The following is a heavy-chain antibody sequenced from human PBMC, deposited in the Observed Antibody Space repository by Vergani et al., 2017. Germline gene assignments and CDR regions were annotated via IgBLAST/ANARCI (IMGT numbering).Heavy chain of an antibody. J-gene: IGHJ4*02. Sequence: QVQLQQWGAGLLKPSETLSLTCAVYGGSFSGYYWSWIRQPPGTGLEWIGEINHSGSTNYNPSLKSRVTISVDPSKNQFSLKLSSVTAADTAVYYCARGAGVSYLAYFDYWGQGTLVTVSS. CDR2: INHSGST. CDR3: ARGAGVSYLAYFDY. V-gene: IGHV4-34*01. D-gene: IGHD2-8*01. CDR1: GGSFSGYY.